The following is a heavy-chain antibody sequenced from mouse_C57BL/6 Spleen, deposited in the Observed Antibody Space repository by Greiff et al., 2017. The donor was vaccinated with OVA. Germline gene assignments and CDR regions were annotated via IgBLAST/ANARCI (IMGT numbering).Heavy chain of an antibody. CDR2: ISYDGSN. Sequence: DVELQESGPGLVKPSQSLSLTCSVTGYSITSGYSWNWIRQFPGNKLEWMGYISYDGSNNYNPSLKNRISITRDTSKNQFFLKLNSVTTEDTATYYCARDGAYYSNYEGFAYWGQGTLVTVSA. D-gene: IGHD2-5*01. CDR1: GYSITSGYS. V-gene: IGHV3-6*01. J-gene: IGHJ3*01. CDR3: ARDGAYYSNYEGFAY.